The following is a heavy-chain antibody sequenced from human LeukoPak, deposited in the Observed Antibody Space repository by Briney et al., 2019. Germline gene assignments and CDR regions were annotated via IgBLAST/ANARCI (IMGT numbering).Heavy chain of an antibody. CDR3: ARASGYSGYDYFDY. Sequence: GGSLRLSCAASGFTFDDYAMHWVRQAPGKGLEWVSGINWNGGSTGYADSVKGRFTISRDNAKNSLYLQMNSLRAEDTALYYCARASGYSGYDYFDYWGQGTLVTVSS. CDR1: GFTFDDYA. J-gene: IGHJ4*02. V-gene: IGHV3-20*04. CDR2: INWNGGST. D-gene: IGHD5-12*01.